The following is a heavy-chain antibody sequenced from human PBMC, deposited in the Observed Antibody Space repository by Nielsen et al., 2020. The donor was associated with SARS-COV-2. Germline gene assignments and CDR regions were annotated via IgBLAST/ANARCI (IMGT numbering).Heavy chain of an antibody. V-gene: IGHV4-38-2*02. CDR2: IYYSGST. CDR3: ARVGLAVAYFDY. D-gene: IGHD6-19*01. Sequence: SETLSLTCTVSGYSISSSYYWGWIRQPPGKGLEWIGSIYYSGSTYYNPSLKSRVTISVDTSKNQFSLKLSSVTAADTAVYYCARVGLAVAYFDYWGQGTLVTVSS. CDR1: GYSISSSYY. J-gene: IGHJ4*02.